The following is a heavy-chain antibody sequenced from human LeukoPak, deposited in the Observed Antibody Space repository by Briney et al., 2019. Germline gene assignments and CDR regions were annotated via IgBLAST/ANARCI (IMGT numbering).Heavy chain of an antibody. CDR3: ARGGVATALRAYYFDY. V-gene: IGHV3-30-3*01. Sequence: PGGSLRLSCAASGFTFSSYAMHWVRQAPGKGLEWVAVISYDGSNKHYADSVKGRFTISRDNSKNTLYLQMNSLRAEDTAVYYCARGGVATALRAYYFDYWGQGTLVTVSS. CDR2: ISYDGSNK. J-gene: IGHJ4*02. D-gene: IGHD5-12*01. CDR1: GFTFSSYA.